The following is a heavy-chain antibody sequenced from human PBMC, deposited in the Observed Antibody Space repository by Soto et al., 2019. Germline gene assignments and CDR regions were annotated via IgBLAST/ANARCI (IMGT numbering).Heavy chain of an antibody. J-gene: IGHJ6*02. CDR1: GYTFTDYW. D-gene: IGHD2-2*01. Sequence: GESLKISCRGSGYTFTDYWIVWVRQMPGKGLEWMGRIDPIDSYTNYSPSFQGHVTISADKSISTAYLQWSSLKASDTAMYYCARRYCSSASCPRNYYGMDVWGQGTTVTVSS. V-gene: IGHV5-10-1*01. CDR3: ARRYCSSASCPRNYYGMDV. CDR2: IDPIDSYT.